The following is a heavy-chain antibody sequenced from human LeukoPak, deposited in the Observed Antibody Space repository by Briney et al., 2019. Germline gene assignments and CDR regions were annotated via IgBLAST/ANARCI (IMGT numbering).Heavy chain of an antibody. D-gene: IGHD2-21*02. Sequence: ASVKVSCKASGYTFTSYYMHWVRQAPGQGLEWMGIINPSGGSTSYAQKFQGRVTMTRDTSTSTVYMELSSLRSEDTAVYCCARDQFGGDCYSLWGQGTLVTVSS. J-gene: IGHJ4*02. CDR1: GYTFTSYY. V-gene: IGHV1-46*01. CDR3: ARDQFGGDCYSL. CDR2: INPSGGST.